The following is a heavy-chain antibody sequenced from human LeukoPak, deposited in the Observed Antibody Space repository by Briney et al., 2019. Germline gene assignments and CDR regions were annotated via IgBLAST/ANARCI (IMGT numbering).Heavy chain of an antibody. V-gene: IGHV5-51*01. CDR1: GYSFRHYW. CDR3: GRQVVRSSSGWKFGY. CDR2: IYPDDSDT. J-gene: IGHJ4*02. D-gene: IGHD6-19*01. Sequence: GESLKISCTGSGYSFRHYWIGWVRQMPGKGLEWMGIIYPDDSDTTYSPSFQGHVTISADKSISTTYLQWDSLKASDTVMYYCGRQVVRSSSGWKFGYWGQGTLVTVSS.